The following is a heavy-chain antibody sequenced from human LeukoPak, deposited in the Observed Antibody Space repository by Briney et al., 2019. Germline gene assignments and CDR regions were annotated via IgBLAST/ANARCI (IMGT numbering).Heavy chain of an antibody. CDR3: AEDPISSTAARRFDY. D-gene: IGHD6-6*01. J-gene: IGHJ4*02. CDR2: ISGSGGST. CDR1: GFTFSSYA. V-gene: IGHV3-23*01. Sequence: PGWSLRLSCAASGFTFSSYAMSWVRQAPGKGLEWVSGISGSGGSTYYADSVKGRFAISRDNSKNTLYLQMNSLRAEDTAVYYCAEDPISSTAARRFDYWGQGTLVTVSS.